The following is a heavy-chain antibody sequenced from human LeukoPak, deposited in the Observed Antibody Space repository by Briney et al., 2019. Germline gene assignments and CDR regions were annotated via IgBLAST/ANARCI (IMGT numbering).Heavy chain of an antibody. Sequence: GGSLRLSCAASGFTFSSYAMTWVRQAPGRGLEWVSYISDGSGTNIHYADSVKGRFTISRDNAKNSLYLHMTSLRAEDTGVYYCARDSGSGRDPASSAFDIWGQGTMVTVSS. V-gene: IGHV3-48*03. CDR3: ARDSGSGRDPASSAFDI. D-gene: IGHD2-15*01. J-gene: IGHJ3*02. CDR2: ISDGSGTNI. CDR1: GFTFSSYA.